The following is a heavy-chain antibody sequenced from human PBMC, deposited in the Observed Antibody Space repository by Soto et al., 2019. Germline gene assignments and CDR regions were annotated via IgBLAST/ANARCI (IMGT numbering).Heavy chain of an antibody. Sequence: PSETLSLTCTVSGVSVGSSNYYWSWIRQPPGKALEWIGYLYYTGTTDYSPSLKSRVAISVDTSNNQFSLRLSSVTAADTAVYYCATAKYFDYIRGTYRYGPFFDYWGQGILVTVSS. J-gene: IGHJ4*02. V-gene: IGHV4-61*01. CDR3: ATAKYFDYIRGTYRYGPFFDY. CDR1: GVSVGSSNYY. CDR2: LYYTGTT. D-gene: IGHD3-16*02.